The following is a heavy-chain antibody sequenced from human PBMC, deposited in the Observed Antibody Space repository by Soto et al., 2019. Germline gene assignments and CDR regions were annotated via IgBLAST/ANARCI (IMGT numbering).Heavy chain of an antibody. J-gene: IGHJ4*02. D-gene: IGHD6-13*01. Sequence: ASVKVSCTASGYTFTSYAMHWVRQAPGQRLEWMGWINAGNGNTKYSQKFQGRVTITRDTSASTAYMELSSLRSEDTAVYYCARPPSSSWYYFDYWGQGTLVTVSS. V-gene: IGHV1-3*01. CDR2: INAGNGNT. CDR3: ARPPSSSWYYFDY. CDR1: GYTFTSYA.